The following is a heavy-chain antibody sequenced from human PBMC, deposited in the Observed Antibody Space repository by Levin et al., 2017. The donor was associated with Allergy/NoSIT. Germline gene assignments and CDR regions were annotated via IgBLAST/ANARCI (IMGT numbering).Heavy chain of an antibody. CDR3: SRGFAD. V-gene: IGHV3-15*04. Sequence: GGSLRLSCVASGFTFRDAWMSWVRQAPGKGLEWLGRIASRTDGGATDYAAPVKGRFAISTDDSKNTLYLQMNSLKTEDTAVYYCSRGFADWGPGALVTVSS. CDR1: GFTFRDAW. D-gene: IGHD5-24*01. CDR2: IASRTDGGAT. J-gene: IGHJ4*02.